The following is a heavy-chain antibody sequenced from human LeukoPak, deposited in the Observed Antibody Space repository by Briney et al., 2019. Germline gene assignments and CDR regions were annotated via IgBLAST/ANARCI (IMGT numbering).Heavy chain of an antibody. CDR2: ISSSSSYI. CDR3: ATEVSPRAFDY. CDR1: GFTFSSYS. Sequence: GGTLRLSCAASGFTFSSYSMNWVRQAPGKGLEWVSSISSSSSYIYYADSVKGRFTISRDNAKNSLYLQMNSLRAEDTAVYYCATEVSPRAFDYWGQGTLVTVSS. D-gene: IGHD3-22*01. J-gene: IGHJ4*02. V-gene: IGHV3-21*01.